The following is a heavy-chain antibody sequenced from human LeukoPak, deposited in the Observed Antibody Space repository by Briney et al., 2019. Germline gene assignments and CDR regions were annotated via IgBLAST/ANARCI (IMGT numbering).Heavy chain of an antibody. V-gene: IGHV3-30*02. CDR1: GFTFSTYD. CDR2: IQYDGSNK. CDR3: AKGSGYGTFDI. D-gene: IGHD5-12*01. J-gene: IGHJ3*02. Sequence: GGSLRLSCAASGFTFSTYDMHWVRQAPGKGLEWVAFIQYDGSNKYYADSVKGRFTISRDNSKNTLYLQMNSLRAEDTAVYYCAKGSGYGTFDIWGQGTMVTVSS.